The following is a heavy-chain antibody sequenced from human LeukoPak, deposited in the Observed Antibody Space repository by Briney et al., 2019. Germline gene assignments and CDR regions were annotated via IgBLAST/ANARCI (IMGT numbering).Heavy chain of an antibody. Sequence: GGSLRISCAASGFXVSTNYFSWVRQAPGKGLEWVSPIYSDGRTYYADSVKGRFTISRDNFKNSLYLQMNSLRAEDTAVYYCTRDPTVADRGDYWGQGTLVTVSS. CDR2: IYSDGRT. D-gene: IGHD6-19*01. CDR3: TRDPTVADRGDY. V-gene: IGHV3-53*01. CDR1: GFXVSTNY. J-gene: IGHJ4*02.